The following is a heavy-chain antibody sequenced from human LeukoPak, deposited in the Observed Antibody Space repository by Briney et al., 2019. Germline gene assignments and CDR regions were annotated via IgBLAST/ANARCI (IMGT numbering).Heavy chain of an antibody. CDR1: GGSFSGYY. CDR3: ARHQRGNSDAFAI. V-gene: IGHV4-34*01. Sequence: SETLSLTCAVYGGSFSGYYWSWIRQPPGKGLEWIGEINHSGSTNYNPSLKSRVTISVDTSKNQFSLKLSSVTAADTAVYYCARHQRGNSDAFAIWGQGTMVTVSS. CDR2: INHSGST. J-gene: IGHJ3*02. D-gene: IGHD4-23*01.